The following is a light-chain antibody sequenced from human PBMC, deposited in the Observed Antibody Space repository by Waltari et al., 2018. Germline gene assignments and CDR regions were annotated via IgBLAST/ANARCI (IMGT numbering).Light chain of an antibody. CDR3: QQRGNWPSGYT. J-gene: IGKJ3*01. V-gene: IGKV3-11*01. CDR1: QSVSTY. Sequence: EIVLTQSPATLSLSPGERATLSCRASQSVSTYLTWYQQKPGQAPRLLIYDASRRATGTPARFSGSGSGTDFTLTISSLEPEDFAVYYCQQRGNWPSGYTFGPGTKVDIK. CDR2: DAS.